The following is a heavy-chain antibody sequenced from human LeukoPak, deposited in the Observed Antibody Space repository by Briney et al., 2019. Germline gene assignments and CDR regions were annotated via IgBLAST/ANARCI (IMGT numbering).Heavy chain of an antibody. CDR3: AKVRGTPYYYDSSRPRAYDY. CDR1: GFTFSNYG. D-gene: IGHD3-22*01. J-gene: IGHJ4*02. Sequence: PGGSLRLSCAASGFTFSNYGMHWVRQAPGKGLEWVTFIRYDGSSEHYADSVKGRFTISRDNSKNTLYLQMNSLRAEDTAVYYCAKVRGTPYYYDSSRPRAYDYWGQGTLVTVSS. V-gene: IGHV3-30*02. CDR2: IRYDGSSE.